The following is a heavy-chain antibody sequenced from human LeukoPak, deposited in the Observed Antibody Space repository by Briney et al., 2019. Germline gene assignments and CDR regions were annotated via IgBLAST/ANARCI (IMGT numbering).Heavy chain of an antibody. D-gene: IGHD2-15*01. CDR2: ISASNGNT. V-gene: IGHV1-18*01. CDR1: GYTFTAYG. Sequence: GASVKVSCKASGYTFTAYGISWVRQAPGQGLEWMGWISASNGNTKYAQKFQGGVTMTTDSSTSTAYMELSSLRSEDTAVYYCARAENRYRYCSGGSCFALKHWGQGTLVTVSS. J-gene: IGHJ1*01. CDR3: ARAENRYRYCSGGSCFALKH.